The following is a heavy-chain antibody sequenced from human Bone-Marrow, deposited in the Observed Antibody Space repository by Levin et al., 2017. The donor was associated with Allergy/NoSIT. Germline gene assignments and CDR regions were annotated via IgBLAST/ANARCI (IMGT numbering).Heavy chain of an antibody. CDR1: GFSLSTNGVG. V-gene: IGHV2-5*02. Sequence: SGPTLVKPTQTLTLTCTFSGFSLSTNGVGVGWIRQPPGKAPECLALAYWDDDNRYNPSLKSRLSVIKDSSKNHVVLIMANVDPADTATYYCAHRVPHRTNWDVGFFDYWGQGTLVTVSS. D-gene: IGHD1-1*01. CDR3: AHRVPHRTNWDVGFFDY. J-gene: IGHJ4*02. CDR2: AYWDDDN.